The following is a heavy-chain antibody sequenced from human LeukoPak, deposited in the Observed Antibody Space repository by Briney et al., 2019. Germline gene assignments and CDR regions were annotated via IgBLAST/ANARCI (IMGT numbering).Heavy chain of an antibody. Sequence: PGGSLRLSCAASGFTFTNDWMNWVRQAPGKGLEWVGRIKSKTDGGTTDYAAPVKGRFTIPRDDSKNTLYLQMNSLRAEDTAVYYCAKALTTKQGYYYYYGMDVWGQGTTVTVSS. CDR2: IKSKTDGGTT. CDR3: AKALTTKQGYYYYYGMDV. CDR1: GFTFTNDW. V-gene: IGHV3-15*07. D-gene: IGHD4/OR15-4a*01. J-gene: IGHJ6*02.